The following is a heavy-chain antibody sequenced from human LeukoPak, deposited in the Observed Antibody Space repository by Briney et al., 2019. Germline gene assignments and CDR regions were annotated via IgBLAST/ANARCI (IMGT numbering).Heavy chain of an antibody. CDR3: ARDKRIAVAGMKYYFDY. CDR2: ISPIFGTA. D-gene: IGHD6-19*01. V-gene: IGHV1-69*01. J-gene: IGHJ4*02. CDR1: GGTFSSYA. Sequence: SVKVSCKASGGTFSSYAISWVRQAPGQGLEWMGGISPIFGTANYAQKFQGRVTITADESTSTAYMELSSLRSEDTAVYYCARDKRIAVAGMKYYFDYWGQGTLVTVSS.